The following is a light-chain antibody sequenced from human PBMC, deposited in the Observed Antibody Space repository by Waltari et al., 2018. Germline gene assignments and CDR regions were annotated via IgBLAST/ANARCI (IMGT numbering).Light chain of an antibody. CDR3: QQYYNTPPT. J-gene: IGKJ1*01. V-gene: IGKV4-1*01. Sequence: DIVMTQSPDSLAVSLGERATINCKSSQSVLYTSNNKNYLAWYQQKPGQPPKLLISWASTRESGVPDRFSGSGSGTDFTLTISSLQAEDVAVYHCQQYYNTPPTFGQGTKMEIK. CDR1: QSVLYTSNNKNY. CDR2: WAS.